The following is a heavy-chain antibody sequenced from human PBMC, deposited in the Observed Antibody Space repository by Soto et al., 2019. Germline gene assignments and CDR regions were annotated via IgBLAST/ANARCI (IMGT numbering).Heavy chain of an antibody. V-gene: IGHV1-3*01. CDR1: GYTFTSYA. D-gene: IGHD3-16*01. J-gene: IGHJ6*02. CDR3: ARDPWGYYGMDV. CDR2: INAGNGNT. Sequence: QVQLVQSGAEVKKPGASVKVSCKASGYTFTSYAMHWVRQAPGQRLEWMGWINAGNGNTKYPQKFQGRVTITRDTSASTAYMELSSLRSEDTAVYYCARDPWGYYGMDVWGQGTTVTVSS.